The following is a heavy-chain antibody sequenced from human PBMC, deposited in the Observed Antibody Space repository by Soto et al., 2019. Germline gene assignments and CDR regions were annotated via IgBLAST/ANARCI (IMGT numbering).Heavy chain of an antibody. V-gene: IGHV3-30*04. CDR1: GFMFSRYA. CDR3: ARSRSGAVPDSFAY. J-gene: IGHJ4*02. Sequence: QVQLVESGGGVVPPGRSLRLSCAASGFMFSRYAMHWVRQAPGKGLEWVAVISKDGSVIYYADSVKGRFTISRDKSKNMVYLQLNSLRDGDTATFYCARSRSGAVPDSFAYWGQGTLVTVAS. CDR2: ISKDGSVI. D-gene: IGHD3-10*01.